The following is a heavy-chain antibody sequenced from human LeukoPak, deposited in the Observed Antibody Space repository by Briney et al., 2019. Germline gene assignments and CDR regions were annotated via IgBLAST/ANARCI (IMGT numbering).Heavy chain of an antibody. CDR1: GYSFTSYW. CDR3: ARHSYDSSGYYRSYWYFDL. Sequence: KTGESLKISCKGSGYSFTSYWIGWVRQMPGKGLEWMGIIYPGDSDTRYSPSFQGQVTISADKSISTAYLQWSSLKASDTAMYYCARHSYDSSGYYRSYWYFDLWGRGTLVTVSS. CDR2: IYPGDSDT. D-gene: IGHD3-22*01. J-gene: IGHJ2*01. V-gene: IGHV5-51*01.